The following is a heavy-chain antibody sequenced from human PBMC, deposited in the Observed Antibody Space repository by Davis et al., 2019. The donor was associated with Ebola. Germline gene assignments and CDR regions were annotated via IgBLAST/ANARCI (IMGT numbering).Heavy chain of an antibody. Sequence: ASVMVSCKASGYIFSNYDISWVRQAPGQGLEWMGWISAYNGNTNYAQKLQGRVTMTTDTSTSTAYMELRSLRSDDTAVYYCARGRLQYYDYWGQGTLVTVSS. CDR1: GYIFSNYD. V-gene: IGHV1-18*01. CDR3: ARGRLQYYDY. J-gene: IGHJ4*02. CDR2: ISAYNGNT. D-gene: IGHD4-11*01.